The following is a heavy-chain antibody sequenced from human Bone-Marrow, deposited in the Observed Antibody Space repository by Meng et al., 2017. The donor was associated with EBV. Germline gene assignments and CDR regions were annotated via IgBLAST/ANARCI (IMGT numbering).Heavy chain of an antibody. CDR1: GYSFSNYG. J-gene: IGHJ4*02. D-gene: IGHD2-2*01. CDR2: ISAYNGNT. V-gene: IGHV1-18*01. Sequence: QVQLVQSGAEVKKAGASVKVSCKASGYSFSNYGIGWVRQAPGQALEWMGWISAYNGNTNYAQKFQGRLTMTTDTSTSTAYMELRSLRSDDTAFYYCARDQVVPAAMHYWGQGTLVTVSS. CDR3: ARDQVVPAAMHY.